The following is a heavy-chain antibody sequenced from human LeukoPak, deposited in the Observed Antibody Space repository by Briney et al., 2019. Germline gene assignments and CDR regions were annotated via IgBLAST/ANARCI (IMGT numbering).Heavy chain of an antibody. CDR3: ARSRWSTGSHYYGMDV. CDR1: GYTFTSYA. CDR2: IKTNTGNP. J-gene: IGHJ6*02. Sequence: ASVKVSCKASGYTFTSYAMNWVRQAPGQGLEWMGWIKTNTGNPTYAQGFTGRFVFSLDTSVSTAYLQISSLKAEDTAVYYCARSRWSTGSHYYGMDVWGQGTTVTVSS. V-gene: IGHV7-4-1*02. D-gene: IGHD3-9*01.